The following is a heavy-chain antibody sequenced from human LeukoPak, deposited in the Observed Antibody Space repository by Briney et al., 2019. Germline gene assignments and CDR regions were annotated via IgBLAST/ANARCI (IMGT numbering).Heavy chain of an antibody. V-gene: IGHV1-69*04. CDR1: GGTFSSYA. CDR3: ARDRGGVRPNWFDP. CDR2: IIPILGIA. Sequence: PVKVSCKASGGTFSSYAISWVRQAPGQGLEWMGRIIPILGIANYAQKFQGRVTITADKSTSTAYMELSSLRSEDTAVYYCARDRGGVRPNWFDPWGQGTLVTVSS. J-gene: IGHJ5*02. D-gene: IGHD3-10*01.